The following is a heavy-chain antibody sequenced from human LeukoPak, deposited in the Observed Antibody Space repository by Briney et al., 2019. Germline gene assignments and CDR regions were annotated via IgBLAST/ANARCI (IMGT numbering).Heavy chain of an antibody. J-gene: IGHJ4*02. V-gene: IGHV1-18*01. CDR1: GYSFTING. CDR3: ARGIIAVAGTGLFDY. D-gene: IGHD6-19*01. Sequence: ASVKVSCKASGYSFTINGISRVRQAPGQGLEWMGWISAYNGNTNYAQKLQGRVTMTTDTSTSTAYMELRSLRSDDTAVYYCARGIIAVAGTGLFDYWGQGTLVTVSS. CDR2: ISAYNGNT.